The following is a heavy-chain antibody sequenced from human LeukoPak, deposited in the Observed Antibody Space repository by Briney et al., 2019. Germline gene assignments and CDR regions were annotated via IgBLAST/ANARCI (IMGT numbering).Heavy chain of an antibody. CDR3: PRSVSVFGY. V-gene: IGHV3-49*04. D-gene: IGHD3-16*02. Sequence: PGGSLRLSCTACGFTFGDYAMSWVRQAPGKGLEWVGFIRSKAYGGTTEYAASVKGRFTISRDDSKSIAYLQMNSLKTEDTAVYYCPRSVSVFGYWGQGTLVTVSS. CDR1: GFTFGDYA. CDR2: IRSKAYGGTT. J-gene: IGHJ4*02.